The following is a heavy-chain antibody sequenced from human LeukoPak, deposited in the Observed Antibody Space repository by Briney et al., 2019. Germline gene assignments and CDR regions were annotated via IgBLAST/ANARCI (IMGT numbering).Heavy chain of an antibody. CDR3: ARHVRSGDGDAFDI. J-gene: IGHJ3*02. Sequence: SETLSLTCTVSGGSISSYYWSWIRQPPGKGLEGIGYIYYSGSTNYNPSLKSRVTISVDTSKNQFSLKLSSVTAADTAVYYCARHVRSGDGDAFDIWGQGTMVTVSS. CDR1: GGSISSYY. CDR2: IYYSGST. V-gene: IGHV4-59*08. D-gene: IGHD7-27*01.